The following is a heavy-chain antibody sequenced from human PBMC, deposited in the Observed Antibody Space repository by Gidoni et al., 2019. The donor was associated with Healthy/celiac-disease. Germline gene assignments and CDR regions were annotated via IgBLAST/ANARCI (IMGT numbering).Heavy chain of an antibody. CDR2: IYTSGST. D-gene: IGHD4-17*01. J-gene: IGHJ6*02. V-gene: IGHV4-61*02. CDR3: ASSKAEYGDSGAYYYGMDV. Sequence: HVQLQESCPGLVKPSHTLSLTCTVSGGPISTGGYYWRWLRQPAGKGLEWIGCIYTSGSTNYNPSLKSRVTISVDTSKHQFSLKLSSVTAADTAVYYCASSKAEYGDSGAYYYGMDVWGQGTTVTVSS. CDR1: GGPISTGGYY.